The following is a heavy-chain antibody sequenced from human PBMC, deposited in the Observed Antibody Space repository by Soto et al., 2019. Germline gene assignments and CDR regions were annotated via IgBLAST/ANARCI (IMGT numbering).Heavy chain of an antibody. CDR3: ARDVEMATIRWFDP. J-gene: IGHJ5*02. CDR2: IIPIFGTA. Sequence: GASVKVSCKASGGTFSSYAISWVRQAPGQGLEWMGGIIPIFGTANYAQKFQGRVTITADESTSTAYMELSSLRSEDTAVYYCARDVEMATIRWFDPWGQGTLVTVS. D-gene: IGHD5-12*01. V-gene: IGHV1-69*13. CDR1: GGTFSSYA.